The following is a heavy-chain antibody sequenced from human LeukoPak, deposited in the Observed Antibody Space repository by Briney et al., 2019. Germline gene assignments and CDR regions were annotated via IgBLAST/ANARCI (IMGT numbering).Heavy chain of an antibody. J-gene: IGHJ4*02. CDR2: ISWDGDNT. Sequence: PGGSLRLSCAASGFTFDDYTMSWVRQAPGKGLEWVALISWDGDNTYYADSVKGRFTISRDNSKNTLYLQMNSLRTEDTALYYRAKGNSIAVSAFFDYWGQGTLVTVSS. CDR3: AKGNSIAVSAFFDY. CDR1: GFTFDDYT. V-gene: IGHV3-43*01. D-gene: IGHD6-19*01.